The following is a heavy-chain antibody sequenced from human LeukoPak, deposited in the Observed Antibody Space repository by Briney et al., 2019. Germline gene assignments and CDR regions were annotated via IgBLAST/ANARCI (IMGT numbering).Heavy chain of an antibody. CDR3: ARQNTPHGNFDY. V-gene: IGHV3-13*01. CDR1: GFTFSSYD. CDR2: IGVAANT. Sequence: GGSLRLSCAASGFTFSSYDMHWVRQAPGKGLEWVSAIGVAANTFYSGSVKGRFTISRENAKNSLYLLMSSLRAEDTAVYYCARQNTPHGNFDYWGQGTLVTVPS. D-gene: IGHD1-26*01. J-gene: IGHJ4*02.